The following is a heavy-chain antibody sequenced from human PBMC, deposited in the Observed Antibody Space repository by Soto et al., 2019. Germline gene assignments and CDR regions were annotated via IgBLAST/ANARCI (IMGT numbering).Heavy chain of an antibody. J-gene: IGHJ4*02. CDR1: GFTFNSYG. CDR2: ILYDGTKK. CDR3: VKDLAHMADH. Sequence: QVQLLESGGGVVLPGGSLRLSCEASGFTFNSYGMYWVRQAPGKGLDWGSHILYDGTKKYYADSVKGRFTISRDNSKNTLYLQMDRMRIEDTAVYFCVKDLAHMADHWGQGTLVIVSS. V-gene: IGHV3-30*18.